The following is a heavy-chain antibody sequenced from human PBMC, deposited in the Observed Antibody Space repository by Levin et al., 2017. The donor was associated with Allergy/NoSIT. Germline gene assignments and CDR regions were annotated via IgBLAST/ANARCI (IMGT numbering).Heavy chain of an antibody. CDR2: ISGSGGST. CDR3: AKEYYYDSSGYSFYYFDY. J-gene: IGHJ4*02. V-gene: IGHV3-23*01. Sequence: QSGGSLRLSCAASGFTFSSYAMSWVRQAPGKGLEWVSAISGSGGSTYYADSVKGRFTISRDNSKNTLYLQMNSLRAEDTAVYYCAKEYYYDSSGYSFYYFDYWGQGTLVTVSS. D-gene: IGHD3-22*01. CDR1: GFTFSSYA.